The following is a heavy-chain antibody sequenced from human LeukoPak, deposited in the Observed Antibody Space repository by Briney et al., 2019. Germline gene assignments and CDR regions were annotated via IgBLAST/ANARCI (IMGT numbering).Heavy chain of an antibody. Sequence: SEXXSLTCTVSGGSISSYYWSWIRQPAGKGLEWIGRIYTSGSTNYNPSLKSRVTMSVDTSKNQFSLKLSSVTAADTAVYYCAREGPHGSGYLNYWGQGTLVTVSS. J-gene: IGHJ4*02. V-gene: IGHV4-4*07. CDR3: AREGPHGSGYLNY. CDR1: GGSISSYY. CDR2: IYTSGST. D-gene: IGHD3-22*01.